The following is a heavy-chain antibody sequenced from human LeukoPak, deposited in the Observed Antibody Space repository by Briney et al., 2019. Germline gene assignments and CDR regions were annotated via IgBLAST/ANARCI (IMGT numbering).Heavy chain of an antibody. CDR1: GFTFSSYG. Sequence: PGRSLRLSCAASGFTFSSYGMHWVRQAPGEGLEWVAVISYDGSNEYYADPVKGRFTISRDNSKNTVHLQMNSLRAEDTAVYYCAKDTNLGYWGQGTLVTVSS. CDR3: AKDTNLGY. V-gene: IGHV3-30*18. CDR2: ISYDGSNE. D-gene: IGHD1-1*01. J-gene: IGHJ4*02.